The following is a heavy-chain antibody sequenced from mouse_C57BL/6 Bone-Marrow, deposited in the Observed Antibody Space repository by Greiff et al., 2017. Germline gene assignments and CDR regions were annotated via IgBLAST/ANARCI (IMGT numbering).Heavy chain of an antibody. J-gene: IGHJ2*01. CDR1: GYTFTNYW. CDR3: ARSGTVVFDY. Sequence: QVQLQQPGAELVKPGASVKLSCKASGYTFTNYWMHWVKQRPGQGLEWIGDIYPGSGSTNYNEKFKSKATLTVDTSSSTAYMQLSSLTSEDSAVYYCARSGTVVFDYWGQGTTLTVSS. V-gene: IGHV1-55*01. D-gene: IGHD1-1*01. CDR2: IYPGSGST.